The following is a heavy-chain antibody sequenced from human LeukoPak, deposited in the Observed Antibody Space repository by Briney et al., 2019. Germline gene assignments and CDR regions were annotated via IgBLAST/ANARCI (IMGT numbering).Heavy chain of an antibody. D-gene: IGHD3-3*01. Sequence: PGGSLRLSCAASGFTFSDHYMDWVRQAPGKGLEWVAVISYDGSNKYYADSVKGRFTISRDNSKNTLYLQMNSLRAEDTAVYYCAKSAKFPDFWSGYFYYYYYYGMDVWGQGTTVTVSS. CDR2: ISYDGSNK. CDR3: AKSAKFPDFWSGYFYYYYYYGMDV. CDR1: GFTFSDHY. V-gene: IGHV3-30*18. J-gene: IGHJ6*02.